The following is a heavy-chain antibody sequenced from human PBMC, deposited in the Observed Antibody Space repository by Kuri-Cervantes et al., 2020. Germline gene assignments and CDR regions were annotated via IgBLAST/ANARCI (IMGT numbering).Heavy chain of an antibody. CDR2: IYYSGST. Sequence: SETLSLTCTVSGGSINSYYWSWIRQPPGKGLEWIGYIYYSGSTNYNPSLKSRVTISVDTSKNQFSLKLSSVTAADTAVYYCAREGISGSYGYYDYWGQGTLVTVSS. D-gene: IGHD1-26*01. CDR1: GGSINSYY. CDR3: AREGISGSYGYYDY. V-gene: IGHV4-59*01. J-gene: IGHJ4*02.